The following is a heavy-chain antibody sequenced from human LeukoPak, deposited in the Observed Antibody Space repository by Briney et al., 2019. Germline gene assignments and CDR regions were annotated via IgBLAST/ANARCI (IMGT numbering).Heavy chain of an antibody. CDR2: INPRGGST. V-gene: IGHV1-46*01. CDR1: GYTFTSYV. CDR3: ARDGSVEPAIVFFDC. J-gene: IGHJ4*02. D-gene: IGHD5-18*01. Sequence: GASVKVSCTASGYTFTSYVISWVRQAPGQGLEWMGIINPRGGSTRYAQKFQGRVTMTRDTSTSIVYMELSSLTSGDTAVYYCARDGSVEPAIVFFDCWGQGTLVTASS.